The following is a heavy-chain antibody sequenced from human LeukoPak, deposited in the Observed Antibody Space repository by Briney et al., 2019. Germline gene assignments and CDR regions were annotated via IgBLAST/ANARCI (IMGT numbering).Heavy chain of an antibody. CDR3: ARDHMGSGRPDY. J-gene: IGHJ4*02. Sequence: PGGSLRLSCAASGFTFSSYSMNWVRQAPGKGLEWVSSISSSSSYIYYADSVKGRFTISRDNAKNSLYLQMNSLRAEDTAVYYCARDHMGSGRPDYWGQGTLVTVSS. D-gene: IGHD3-10*01. CDR1: GFTFSSYS. CDR2: ISSSSSYI. V-gene: IGHV3-21*01.